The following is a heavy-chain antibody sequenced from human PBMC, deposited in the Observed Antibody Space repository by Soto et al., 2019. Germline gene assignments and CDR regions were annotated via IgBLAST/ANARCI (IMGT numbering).Heavy chain of an antibody. Sequence: PSETLSLTCTVSGGSISSYHWSWIRQPPGKGLEWIGYLYYSGSTNYNPSLKSRVTISVDTSKNQLSLKLSSVTAADTAVYYCARDLGGTTAFDIWGQGTMVTVSS. CDR2: LYYSGST. D-gene: IGHD1-1*01. V-gene: IGHV4-59*01. J-gene: IGHJ3*02. CDR1: GGSISSYH. CDR3: ARDLGGTTAFDI.